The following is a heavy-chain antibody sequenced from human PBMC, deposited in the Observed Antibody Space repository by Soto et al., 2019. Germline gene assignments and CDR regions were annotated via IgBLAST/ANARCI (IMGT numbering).Heavy chain of an antibody. V-gene: IGHV4-34*01. CDR1: GGSFSGFY. CDR3: ARADRTLVTSYGLDG. D-gene: IGHD2-21*02. Sequence: PSETLSLTCAVSGGSFSGFYWTWIRQPPGEGLEWIGEINHSGTTNFNPSLRSRLTISLDSSKKHFSLKLTSMTAADAAVYYCARADRTLVTSYGLDGWGQGTTVTVSS. CDR2: INHSGTT. J-gene: IGHJ6*02.